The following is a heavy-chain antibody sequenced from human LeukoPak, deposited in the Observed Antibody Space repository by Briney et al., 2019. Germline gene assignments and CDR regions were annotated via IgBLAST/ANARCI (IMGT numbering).Heavy chain of an antibody. CDR3: AKVLVPNCSGGSCYGDFDY. CDR2: ISSSSSYI. D-gene: IGHD2-15*01. Sequence: PGGSLRLSCAASGFTFSSYSMNWVRQAPGKGLEWVSSISSSSSYIYYADSVKGRFTISRDNAKNSLYLQMNSLRAEDAAVYYCAKVLVPNCSGGSCYGDFDYWGQGTTVTVSS. V-gene: IGHV3-21*04. J-gene: IGHJ4*03. CDR1: GFTFSSYS.